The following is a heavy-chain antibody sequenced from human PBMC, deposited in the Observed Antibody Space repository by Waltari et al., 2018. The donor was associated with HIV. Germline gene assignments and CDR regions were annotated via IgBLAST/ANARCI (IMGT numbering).Heavy chain of an antibody. CDR3: ARHDGTSYYFGSDMNPRPFSFWFAS. D-gene: IGHD3-10*01. CDR2: TMYSGST. CDR1: GPSISSRRYY. V-gene: IGHV4-39*01. Sequence: QLLLQESGPGLVRPSETLSLTCTVTGPSISSRRYYWGWVRQPPGKGLEWIVSTMYSGSTYNNPSLEIRVAISVDTSRNQFSLNLTSVTAADTALYYCARHDGTSYYFGSDMNPRPFSFWFASWGQGILVTVSS. J-gene: IGHJ5*01.